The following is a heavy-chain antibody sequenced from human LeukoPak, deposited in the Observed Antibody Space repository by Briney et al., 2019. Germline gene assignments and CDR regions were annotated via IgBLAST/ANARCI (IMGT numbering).Heavy chain of an antibody. V-gene: IGHV3-11*01. J-gene: IGHJ4*02. CDR2: INSGGSII. CDR3: ARVTGSDWYFNYFDY. D-gene: IGHD6-19*01. Sequence: GGSLRLSCAASEFTISDYYMTWIRQAPGKGLEWVSYINSGGSIIYYADSVKGRFTISRDNAKNSLYLQMNSLRAEDTAVYYCARVTGSDWYFNYFDYWGQGALVTVSS. CDR1: EFTISDYY.